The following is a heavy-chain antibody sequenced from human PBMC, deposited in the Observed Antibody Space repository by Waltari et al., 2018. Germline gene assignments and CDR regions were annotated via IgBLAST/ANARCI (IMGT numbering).Heavy chain of an antibody. J-gene: IGHJ4*02. Sequence: QVQLVQSGAEVKKPGASVKVSCKASGYTFTGYYMHWVRQAPGQGLEWMGWINPNSGGTNDAQKFQGWVTMTRDTSISTAYMELSRLRSDDTAVYYCARASFYSNSYFDYWGQGTLVTVSS. V-gene: IGHV1-2*04. CDR3: ARASFYSNSYFDY. CDR2: INPNSGGT. CDR1: GYTFTGYY. D-gene: IGHD4-4*01.